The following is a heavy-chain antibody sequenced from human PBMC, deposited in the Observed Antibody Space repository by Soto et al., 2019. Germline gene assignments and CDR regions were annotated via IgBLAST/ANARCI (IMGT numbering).Heavy chain of an antibody. Sequence: QVQLQQWGAGLLKPSETLSLTCAVYGGSFSGYYWSWIRQPPGKGLEWIGEINHSGSTNYNPSLKGRVTLSVAPYQPQSSLQLRSVPAEVTAVYYCARTGYYGSGSYRGVMNWFDPWGQGTLLTVSS. CDR1: GGSFSGYY. D-gene: IGHD3-10*01. V-gene: IGHV4-34*01. CDR3: ARTGYYGSGSYRGVMNWFDP. J-gene: IGHJ5*02. CDR2: INHSGST.